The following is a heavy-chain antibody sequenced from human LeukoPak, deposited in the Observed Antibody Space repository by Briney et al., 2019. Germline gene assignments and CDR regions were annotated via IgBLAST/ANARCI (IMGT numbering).Heavy chain of an antibody. CDR1: DGSISSGSYY. J-gene: IGHJ4*02. Sequence: SETLSLTCTVSDGSISSGSYYWAWIRQPPGKGLEYIGHVYYSGSTYYNPSLKSRVSISVDTSKNQFSLKLSSVTVADTAFYYCARRERMSGHFPYWGQGTLVTVSS. D-gene: IGHD1-26*01. CDR3: ARRERMSGHFPY. CDR2: VYYSGST. V-gene: IGHV4-39*07.